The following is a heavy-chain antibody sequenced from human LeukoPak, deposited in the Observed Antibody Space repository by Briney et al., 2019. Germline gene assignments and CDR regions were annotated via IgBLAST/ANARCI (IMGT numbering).Heavy chain of an antibody. Sequence: GGSLRLSCAFSGFTINDYGVNWVRRAPGKGLEWVSFFYRGDSTYYAESVRGRFTISRDNSKNTLYLLMNSLIPEDTAVYYCAREVVSTPSYFDSWGQGTLVTVSS. V-gene: IGHV3-53*01. CDR1: GFTINDYG. D-gene: IGHD2-15*01. CDR3: AREVVSTPSYFDS. J-gene: IGHJ4*02. CDR2: FYRGDST.